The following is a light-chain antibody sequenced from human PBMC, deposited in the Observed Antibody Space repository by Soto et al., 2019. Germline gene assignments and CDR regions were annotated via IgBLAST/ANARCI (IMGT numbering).Light chain of an antibody. CDR1: QDIGNF. CDR2: DAS. CDR3: QQYDNLPPFT. J-gene: IGKJ3*01. V-gene: IGKV1-33*01. Sequence: DIQMTQSPSSLSASVGDRVTITCQASQDIGNFLNWYQQKPGKAPKLLIYDASNLETGDPSRFXGSGTGPDFTFTITSLQPEDIATYYCQQYDNLPPFTFGPGTKVDIK.